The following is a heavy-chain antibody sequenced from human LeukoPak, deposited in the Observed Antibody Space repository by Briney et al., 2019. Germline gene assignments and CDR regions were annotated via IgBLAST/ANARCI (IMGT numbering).Heavy chain of an antibody. J-gene: IGHJ4*02. CDR3: ARDLRYCSGGSCYFNPFDY. D-gene: IGHD2-15*01. Sequence: GGSLRLSCAASGFTFSSYSMNWVRQAPGKGQEWVSSIGSSSSYTYYADSVKGRFTISRDNAKNSLYLQMNSLRAEDTAVFYCARDLRYCSGGSCYFNPFDYWGQGTLVTVSS. CDR1: GFTFSSYS. V-gene: IGHV3-21*01. CDR2: IGSSSSYT.